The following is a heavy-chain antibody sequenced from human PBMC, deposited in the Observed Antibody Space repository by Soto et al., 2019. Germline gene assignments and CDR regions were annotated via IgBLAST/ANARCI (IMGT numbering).Heavy chain of an antibody. CDR3: AREAQGDCSSTSCFQGNHNWYDP. V-gene: IGHV4-30-4*01. CDR1: GGSISSGDYY. J-gene: IGHJ5*02. Sequence: QVQLQESGPGLVKPSQTLSLTCTVSGGSISSGDYYWSWIRQPPGKGLEWIGYIYYSGSTYYNPSRKSRVTISVDTSKNQFSLKLSSVTAADTAVYYCAREAQGDCSSTSCFQGNHNWYDPWGQGTLVTVSS. D-gene: IGHD2-2*01. CDR2: IYYSGST.